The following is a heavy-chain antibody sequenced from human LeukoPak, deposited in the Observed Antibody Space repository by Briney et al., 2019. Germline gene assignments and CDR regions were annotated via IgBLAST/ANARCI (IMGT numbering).Heavy chain of an antibody. CDR2: MNPNSGNT. Sequence: ASVKVSCKASGGTFSSYAINWVRQATGQGLEWMGWMNPNSGNTGYAQKFQGRVTITRNTSISTAYMELSSLRSEDTAVYYCATTRSSSGYYWGGQIDYWGQGTLVTVSS. J-gene: IGHJ4*02. CDR3: ATTRSSSGYYWGGQIDY. V-gene: IGHV1-8*03. CDR1: GGTFSSYA. D-gene: IGHD3-22*01.